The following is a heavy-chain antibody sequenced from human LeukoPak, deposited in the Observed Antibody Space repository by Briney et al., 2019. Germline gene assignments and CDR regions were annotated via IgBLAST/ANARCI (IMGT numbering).Heavy chain of an antibody. V-gene: IGHV1-69*05. CDR3: ARGTYSGYTLPARDYYYYYMDV. D-gene: IGHD5-12*01. J-gene: IGHJ6*03. Sequence: SVTVSCTGFGGTFSSYAISWVRQAPGQGVEWIGGIIPIFGTANYAQKFQGRVTITTDESTSTAYMELSSLRSEDTAVYYCARGTYSGYTLPARDYYYYYMDVWGKGTTVTVSS. CDR2: IIPIFGTA. CDR1: GGTFSSYA.